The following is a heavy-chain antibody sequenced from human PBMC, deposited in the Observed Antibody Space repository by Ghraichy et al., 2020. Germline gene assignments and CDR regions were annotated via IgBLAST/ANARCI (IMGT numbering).Heavy chain of an antibody. J-gene: IGHJ3*02. V-gene: IGHV3-23*01. CDR1: GFTFSSYA. Sequence: GGSLRLSCAASGFTFSSYAMSWVRQAPGKGLEWVSAISGSGGSTYYADSVKGRFTISRDNSKNTLYLQMNSLRAEDTAVYYCAKDQAVGSSSSRGDDAFDIWGQGTMVTVSS. CDR3: AKDQAVGSSSSRGDDAFDI. CDR2: ISGSGGST. D-gene: IGHD6-6*01.